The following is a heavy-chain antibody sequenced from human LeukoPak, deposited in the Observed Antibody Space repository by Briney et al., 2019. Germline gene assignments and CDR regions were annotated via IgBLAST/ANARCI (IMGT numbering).Heavy chain of an antibody. CDR3: TRGMDYHGSGSYYSV. V-gene: IGHV3-73*01. J-gene: IGHJ4*02. Sequence: GGSLRLSCAASGFTFSGSALHWVRQASGKGLEWVGRIRSTANGYATAYAASVKGRFTISRDDSKNTAYLQMNSLKTEDTAVYYCTRGMDYHGSGSYYSVWGQGTLVTVSS. CDR1: GFTFSGSA. D-gene: IGHD3-10*01. CDR2: IRSTANGYAT.